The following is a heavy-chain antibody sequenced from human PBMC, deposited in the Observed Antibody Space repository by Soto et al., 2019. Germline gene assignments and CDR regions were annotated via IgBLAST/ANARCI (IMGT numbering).Heavy chain of an antibody. CDR1: GFSLGSYH. V-gene: IGHV3-23*01. Sequence: EDHLLESGGGLVQPGGSLRLSCAASGFSLGSYHMAWVRQAPGKGLEWVSAVSSGGDYTFYIDSVRGRFTVSRDNSKRMVYLHMHSLRADDTAIYYCAKYSRTEHLGESWGQGTLVTVSS. J-gene: IGHJ4*02. D-gene: IGHD1-26*01. CDR3: AKYSRTEHLGES. CDR2: VSSGGDYT.